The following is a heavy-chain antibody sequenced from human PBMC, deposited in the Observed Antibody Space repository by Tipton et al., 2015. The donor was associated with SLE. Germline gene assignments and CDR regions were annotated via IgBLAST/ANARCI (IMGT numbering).Heavy chain of an antibody. CDR3: ARDHWDDYGDDVLLSWFDY. J-gene: IGHJ4*02. V-gene: IGHV1-69*01. CDR2: IIPIFGTA. CDR1: GGTFSSYA. Sequence: QLVQSGPEVKKPGSSVKVSCKASGGTFSSYAISWVRQAPGQGLEWMGGIIPIFGTANYAQKFQGRVTITADESTSTAYMELSSLRSEDTAVYYCARDHWDDYGDDVLLSWFDYWGQGTLVTVSS. D-gene: IGHD4-17*01.